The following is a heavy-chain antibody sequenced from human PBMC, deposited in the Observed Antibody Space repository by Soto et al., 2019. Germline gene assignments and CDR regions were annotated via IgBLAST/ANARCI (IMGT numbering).Heavy chain of an antibody. V-gene: IGHV6-1*01. Sequence: SQTLSLTCAISGDNLSSNIAAWNWIRQSPSRGLEWLGRTYYRSKWYNDYAVSVKSRIIINPDTSKNQFSLQLNSVTPEDTAVYYCARVPHWGSDDTFDIWGQGTMVTVSS. CDR3: ARVPHWGSDDTFDI. CDR2: TYYRSKWYN. J-gene: IGHJ3*02. D-gene: IGHD7-27*01. CDR1: GDNLSSNIAA.